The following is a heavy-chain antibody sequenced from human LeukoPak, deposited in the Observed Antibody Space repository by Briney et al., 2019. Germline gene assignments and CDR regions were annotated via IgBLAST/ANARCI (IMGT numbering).Heavy chain of an antibody. D-gene: IGHD6-19*01. Sequence: SETLSLTCAVYGGSFSGYYWSWIRQPPGKGLEWIGEINHSGSTNYNPSLKSRVTISVDTSKNQFSLKLSSVTAADTAVYYCARGRCSGWYILSWFDPWGQGTLVTVSS. CDR3: ARGRCSGWYILSWFDP. CDR1: GGSFSGYY. CDR2: INHSGST. J-gene: IGHJ5*02. V-gene: IGHV4-34*01.